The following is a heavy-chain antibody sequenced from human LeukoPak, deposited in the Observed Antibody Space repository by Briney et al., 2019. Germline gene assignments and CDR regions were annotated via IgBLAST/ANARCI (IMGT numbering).Heavy chain of an antibody. V-gene: IGHV4-59*01. Sequence: SETLSHTCTVSGGTISRYYWSWIRQPPGKGLEWIGYIYYSGSTNYNPSLKSRVTISVDTSKNQFSLKLSSVTAADTAVYYCASSYDSSGSSVGYFDYWGQGTLVTVSS. D-gene: IGHD3-22*01. CDR3: ASSYDSSGSSVGYFDY. J-gene: IGHJ4*02. CDR1: GGTISRYY. CDR2: IYYSGST.